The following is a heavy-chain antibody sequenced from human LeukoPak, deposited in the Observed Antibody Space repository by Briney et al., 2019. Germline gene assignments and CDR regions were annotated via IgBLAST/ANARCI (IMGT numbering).Heavy chain of an antibody. V-gene: IGHV3-64*01. J-gene: IGHJ6*03. D-gene: IGHD5-18*01. CDR1: GFTFSSYA. CDR2: ISSNGGST. Sequence: GGSLRLSCAASGFTFSSYAMHWVRQAPGKGLEYVSAISSNGGSTYYANSVKGTFTISRDNSKNTLYLQMGSLRAEDMAVYYCARDRVQLWTFDYMDVWGKGTTVT. CDR3: ARDRVQLWTFDYMDV.